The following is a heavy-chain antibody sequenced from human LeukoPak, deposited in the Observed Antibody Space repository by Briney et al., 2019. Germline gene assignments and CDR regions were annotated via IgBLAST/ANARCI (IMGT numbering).Heavy chain of an antibody. Sequence: SETLSLTCAVYGGSFSGYYWSWLRQPPGKGLEWIGEINHSGSTNSNPSLKSRVTISVDTSKNQFSLKLSSVTAADTAVYYCARGQLRRYYYYYYMDVWGKGTTVTVSS. CDR2: INHSGST. V-gene: IGHV4-34*01. CDR1: GGSFSGYY. J-gene: IGHJ6*03. D-gene: IGHD2-2*01. CDR3: ARGQLRRYYYYYYMDV.